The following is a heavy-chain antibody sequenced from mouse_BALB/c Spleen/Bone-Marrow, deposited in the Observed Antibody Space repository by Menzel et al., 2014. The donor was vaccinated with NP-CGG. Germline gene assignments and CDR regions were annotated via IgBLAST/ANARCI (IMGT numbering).Heavy chain of an antibody. V-gene: IGHV5-4*02. J-gene: IGHJ4*01. D-gene: IGHD2-1*01. Sequence: EVQVVESGGGLVKPGGSLKLSCAVSGFTFSDYYMYWVRQNPEKRLEWVATINDGGSYTYYPDSVKGRFTISRDNAKNNLYLQMSSLKSEDTAMYYCARDCNFAMDYWGQGTSVTVSS. CDR1: GFTFSDYY. CDR3: ARDCNFAMDY. CDR2: INDGGSYT.